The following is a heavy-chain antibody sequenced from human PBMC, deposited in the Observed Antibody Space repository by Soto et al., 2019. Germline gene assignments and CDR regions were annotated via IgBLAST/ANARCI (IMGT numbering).Heavy chain of an antibody. D-gene: IGHD3-10*01. CDR1: GFTFSTYG. J-gene: IGHJ4*02. CDR3: ARDAYLGSGSYAY. Sequence: PGWSLRLSCAASGFTFSTYGMHWVRQAPGKGLEWVAVIWYDGSNEHYADSVKGRFTISRDDSKNTLYLQMNSLRAEDTAVYYCARDAYLGSGSYAYWGQGTLVTVSS. V-gene: IGHV3-33*01. CDR2: IWYDGSNE.